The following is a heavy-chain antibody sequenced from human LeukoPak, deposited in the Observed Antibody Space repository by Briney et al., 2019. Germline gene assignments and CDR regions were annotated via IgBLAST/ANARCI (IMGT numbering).Heavy chain of an antibody. CDR3: ARSLPNGGYYFDY. CDR2: IYHSGST. Sequence: SETLSLTCAVSGGSISSGGYSWSWIRQPPGKGLEWIGYIYHSGSTYYNPSLKSRVTISVDRPKNQFSLKLSSVTAADTAVYYCARSLPNGGYYFDYWGQGTLVTVSS. CDR1: GGSISSGGYS. J-gene: IGHJ4*02. V-gene: IGHV4-30-2*01. D-gene: IGHD1-26*01.